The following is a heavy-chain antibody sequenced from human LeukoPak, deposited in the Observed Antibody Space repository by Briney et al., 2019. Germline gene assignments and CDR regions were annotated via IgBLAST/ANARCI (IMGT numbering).Heavy chain of an antibody. CDR1: GSTVTTTY. CDR3: PTYSSHSTDAFDI. V-gene: IGHV3-53*01. CDR2: LFTGGTT. D-gene: IGHD6-13*01. Sequence: PGGSLTHSCLSSGSTVTTTYMRCFRPPPALGPDSLSLLFTGGTTYFVDTLKARFTFSRQTSKTTLSLLMNSLSAAAPAVYYFPTYSSHSTDAFDIWGQGTTATVSS. J-gene: IGHJ3*02.